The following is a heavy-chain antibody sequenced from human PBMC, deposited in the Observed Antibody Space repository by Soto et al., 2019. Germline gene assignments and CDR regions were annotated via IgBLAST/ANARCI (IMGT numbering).Heavy chain of an antibody. Sequence: GGSLRLSCAASGFTFSSYAMSWVRQAPGKGLEWVSSISGSGGSTYYADSVKGRFTISRDNSKNTLYLQMNSLRAEDTAVYYCAKVSYSSGWTAIDYWGQGTLFTFS. V-gene: IGHV3-23*01. CDR1: GFTFSSYA. J-gene: IGHJ4*02. CDR2: ISGSGGST. D-gene: IGHD6-19*01. CDR3: AKVSYSSGWTAIDY.